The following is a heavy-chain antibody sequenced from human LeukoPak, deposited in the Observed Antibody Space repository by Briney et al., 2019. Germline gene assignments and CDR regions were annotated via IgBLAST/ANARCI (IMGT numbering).Heavy chain of an antibody. CDR1: GFTFDDYT. D-gene: IGHD2-15*01. J-gene: IGHJ6*03. Sequence: GGSLRLSCAASGFTFDDYTMHWVRQAPGKGLEWVSLISWDGGSTYYADSVKGRFTTSRDNSKNSLYLQMNSLRTEDTALYYCAKGFRYCSGGSCYSDYYYYMDVWGKGTTVTVSS. V-gene: IGHV3-43*01. CDR2: ISWDGGST. CDR3: AKGFRYCSGGSCYSDYYYYMDV.